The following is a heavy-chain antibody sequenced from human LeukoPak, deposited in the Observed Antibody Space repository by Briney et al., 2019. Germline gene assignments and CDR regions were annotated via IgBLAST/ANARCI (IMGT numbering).Heavy chain of an antibody. Sequence: VKVSCKASGYTFTSYDINWVRQATGQGLEWMGWMNPNSGNTGYAQKFQGRVTTTRNTSISTAYMELSSLRSEDTAVYYCASRWMYNWNYNDAFDIWGQGTMVTVSS. CDR2: MNPNSGNT. CDR3: ASRWMYNWNYNDAFDI. D-gene: IGHD1-7*01. V-gene: IGHV1-8*01. J-gene: IGHJ3*02. CDR1: GYTFTSYD.